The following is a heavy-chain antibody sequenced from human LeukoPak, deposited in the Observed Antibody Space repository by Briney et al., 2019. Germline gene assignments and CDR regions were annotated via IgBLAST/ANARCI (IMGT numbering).Heavy chain of an antibody. CDR3: AKDRYDFWSGYAPSYYYYGMDV. D-gene: IGHD3-3*01. Sequence: GGSLRLSCAASGLTFSSYAMSWVRQAPGKGLEWVSAISGSGGSTYYADSVKGRFTITRDNSKNTLYLQMNSLRAEDTAVYYCAKDRYDFWSGYAPSYYYYGMDVWGQGTTVTVSS. CDR1: GLTFSSYA. V-gene: IGHV3-23*01. J-gene: IGHJ6*02. CDR2: ISGSGGST.